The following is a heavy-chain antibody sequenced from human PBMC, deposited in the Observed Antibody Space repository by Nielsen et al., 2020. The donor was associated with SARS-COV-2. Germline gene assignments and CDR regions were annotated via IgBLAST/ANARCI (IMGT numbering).Heavy chain of an antibody. CDR1: GFIFSDYE. D-gene: IGHD1-26*01. Sequence: GGSLRLSCEASGFIFSDYEMIWVRQAPGKGLEWVSYISGSGTTIDYADSVKGRFAMSRDNAKNSLYLQMNSLRVEDTALYYCANMGFWGQGTMVTVSS. V-gene: IGHV3-48*03. CDR2: ISGSGTTI. J-gene: IGHJ3*01. CDR3: ANMGF.